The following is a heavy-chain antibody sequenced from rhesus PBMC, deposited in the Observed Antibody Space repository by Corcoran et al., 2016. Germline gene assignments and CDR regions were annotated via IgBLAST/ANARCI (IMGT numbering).Heavy chain of an antibody. V-gene: IGHV4-143*01. CDR3: ARRLATVTLSYFDY. D-gene: IGHD5-36*02. CDR1: GGPTSDPYY. CDR2: IYANIASS. J-gene: IGHJ4*01. Sequence: QVQLQESGPGLVQPSATLSLTCTVSGGPTSDPYYWNRICWPHGKGLEWIGGIYANIASSYYNPSLKSRVTISKDTSKNQFSLDLYSVTAADTAVYYCARRLATVTLSYFDYWGQGVLVTVSS.